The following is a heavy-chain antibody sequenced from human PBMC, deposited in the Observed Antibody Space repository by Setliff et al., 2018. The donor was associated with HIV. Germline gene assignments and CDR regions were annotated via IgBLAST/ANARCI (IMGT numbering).Heavy chain of an antibody. D-gene: IGHD1-26*01. Sequence: SETLSLTCTVSGVSITSHYWNWIRQSPGRGLEWIGFGHHSGHTRKNPSLASRVTISVDMSKNQFSLKLNSLSAADTAVYYCARWESAQKAFNPWGHGTMVTVSS. V-gene: IGHV4-4*09. CDR3: ARWESAQKAFNP. CDR2: GHHSGHT. J-gene: IGHJ3*01. CDR1: GVSITSHY.